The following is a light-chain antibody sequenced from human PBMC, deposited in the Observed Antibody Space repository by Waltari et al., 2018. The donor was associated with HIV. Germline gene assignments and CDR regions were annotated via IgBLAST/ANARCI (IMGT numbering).Light chain of an antibody. CDR3: QQYSVDFYT. Sequence: DIRMTQSPSPLSASVGDRVPITCRASQNISGWLAWYQQSPGKAPRLLIHRASNLEFGVSPRFSGGGSGTEFSLTIAGLQPDDFATYYCQQYSVDFYTFGQGTKV. CDR2: RAS. CDR1: QNISGW. V-gene: IGKV1-5*03. J-gene: IGKJ3*01.